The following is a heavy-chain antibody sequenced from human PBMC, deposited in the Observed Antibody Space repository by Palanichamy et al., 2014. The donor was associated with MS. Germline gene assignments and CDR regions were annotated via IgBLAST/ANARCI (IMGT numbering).Heavy chain of an antibody. Sequence: QVQLQESGPGLVKPSETLSLTCTVSGGSISSDYWSWDPAAPGRGLEWIGYIYYSGRTNYNPSLKSRVTLSVDASKNQFSLRLTSVTAADTAVYYCARLPPYYFAFDIWGQGTMVTVSS. CDR1: GGSISSDY. CDR3: ARLPPYYFAFDI. D-gene: IGHD3-22*01. V-gene: IGHV4-59*08. J-gene: IGHJ3*02. CDR2: IYYSGRT.